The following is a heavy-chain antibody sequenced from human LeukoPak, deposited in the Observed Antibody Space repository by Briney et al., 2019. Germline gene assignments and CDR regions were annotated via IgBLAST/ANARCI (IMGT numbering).Heavy chain of an antibody. CDR1: GYTFTIYY. CDR3: ARDNNTSSLADP. Sequence: ASVTVSCKASGYTFTIYYMHWVRLAPGPGLEWMGIISPSDGTTNYAQKFQGRVTMTRDTSTNTFYIEMSSLTTEDTAVYYCARDNNTSSLADPWGQGTLVTVSS. J-gene: IGHJ5*02. V-gene: IGHV1-46*01. CDR2: ISPSDGTT. D-gene: IGHD2/OR15-2a*01.